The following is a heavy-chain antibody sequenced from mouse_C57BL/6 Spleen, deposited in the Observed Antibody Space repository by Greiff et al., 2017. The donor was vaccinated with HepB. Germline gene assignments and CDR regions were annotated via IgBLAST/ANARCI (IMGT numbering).Heavy chain of an antibody. CDR3: ARHYYGSSSWFAY. CDR2: IDPSDSET. J-gene: IGHJ3*01. CDR1: GYTFTSYW. V-gene: IGHV1-52*01. D-gene: IGHD1-1*01. Sequence: QVQLQQPGAELVRPGSSVKLSCKASGYTFTSYWMHWVKQRPIQGLEWIGNIDPSDSETHYNQKFKDKATLTVDKSSSTAYMQLSSLTSEDSAVYYCARHYYGSSSWFAYWGQGTLVTVSA.